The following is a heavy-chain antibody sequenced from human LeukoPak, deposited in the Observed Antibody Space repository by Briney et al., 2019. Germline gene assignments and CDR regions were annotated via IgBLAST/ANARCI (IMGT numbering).Heavy chain of an antibody. D-gene: IGHD2-15*01. Sequence: AGGSLRLSCAASGFTFSSYSMNWVRQAPGKGLEWVSSLSSSSSYIYYADSVKGRFTISRDNAKNSLYLQMNSLRAEDTAVYYCARVAVGWFDPWGQGTLVTVSS. CDR3: ARVAVGWFDP. CDR1: GFTFSSYS. CDR2: LSSSSSYI. J-gene: IGHJ5*02. V-gene: IGHV3-21*01.